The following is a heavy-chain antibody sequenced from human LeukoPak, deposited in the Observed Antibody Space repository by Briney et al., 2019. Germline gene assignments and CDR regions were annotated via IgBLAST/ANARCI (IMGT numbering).Heavy chain of an antibody. J-gene: IGHJ1*01. CDR2: INPNSGGT. CDR1: GYTFTGCY. D-gene: IGHD1-26*01. V-gene: IGHV1-2*02. Sequence: GASVTVSCKASGYTFTGCYMHWVRQAPGQRLEWMGWINPNSGGTNYAQKFQGRVTMTRDTSISTAYMELSRLRSDDTAVYYCARVTVGATFFQPFQHWGQGTLVTVSS. CDR3: ARVTVGATFFQPFQH.